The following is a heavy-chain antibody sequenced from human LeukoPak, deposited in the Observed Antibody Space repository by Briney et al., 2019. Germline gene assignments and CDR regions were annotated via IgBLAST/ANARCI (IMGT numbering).Heavy chain of an antibody. CDR1: GGTFSIYA. CDR2: VIPIFGTA. Sequence: SVKVCCNASGGTFSIYAISWVRQAPGQGLEWMGGVIPIFGTANYAQKFQGRVTITADESTSTAYMELSSLRSEDTAVYYCARVGFRRDGYNFNYYMDVWGKGTTVTVSS. CDR3: ARVGFRRDGYNFNYYMDV. D-gene: IGHD5-24*01. J-gene: IGHJ6*03. V-gene: IGHV1-69*13.